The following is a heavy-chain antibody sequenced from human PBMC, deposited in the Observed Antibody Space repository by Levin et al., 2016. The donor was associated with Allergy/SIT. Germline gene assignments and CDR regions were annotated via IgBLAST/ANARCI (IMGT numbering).Heavy chain of an antibody. J-gene: IGHJ6*02. V-gene: IGHV1-2*04. Sequence: ASVKVSCKASGCTFTGYYMHWVRQAPGQGLEWMGWINPNSGGTNYAQKFQGWVTMTRDTSISTAYMELSRLRSDDTAVYYCARENYYGSGIFSYGMDVWGQGTTVTVSS. D-gene: IGHD3-10*01. CDR3: ARENYYGSGIFSYGMDV. CDR1: GCTFTGYY. CDR2: INPNSGGT.